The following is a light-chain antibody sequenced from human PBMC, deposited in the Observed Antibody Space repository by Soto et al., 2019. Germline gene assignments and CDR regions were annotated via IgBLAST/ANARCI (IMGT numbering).Light chain of an antibody. CDR2: ASS. CDR1: QSISNY. CDR3: QQYNSAPPT. Sequence: DIQMTQSPSTLSASVGDRVTITCRASQSISNYLAWYQQKPGKVPKLLIYASSTLQSGVPSRFSGRRSGTDFTLTLSSLQPEDVATYYCQQYNSAPPTFGQGTKVDIK. J-gene: IGKJ1*01. V-gene: IGKV1-27*01.